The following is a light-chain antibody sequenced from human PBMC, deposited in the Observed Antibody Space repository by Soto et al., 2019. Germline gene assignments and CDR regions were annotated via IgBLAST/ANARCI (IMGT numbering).Light chain of an antibody. CDR1: QSITDS. CDR2: KAA. CDR3: QKYQSYSWT. Sequence: DIQMTQSPSTLSASVGDRVTITCRASQSITDSLAWYQQKPGKAPKLLIYKAATLERGVPSRFSGSGSGTEFTLAISSLQTDDFETYYCQKYQSYSWTFGQGTKVEVK. J-gene: IGKJ1*01. V-gene: IGKV1-5*03.